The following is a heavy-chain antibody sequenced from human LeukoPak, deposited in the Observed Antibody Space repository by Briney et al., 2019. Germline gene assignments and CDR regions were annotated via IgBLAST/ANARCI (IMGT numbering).Heavy chain of an antibody. D-gene: IGHD6-19*01. V-gene: IGHV3-7*01. Sequence: GGSLRLSCAASGFTFSSYRMSWVRQAPGKGLEWVANIKQDGSEKYYVDSVKGRFTISRDNAKNSLYLQMNSLRAEDTAVYYCARGGSRQWLPFDYWGQGTLVTVSS. CDR3: ARGGSRQWLPFDY. CDR2: IKQDGSEK. CDR1: GFTFSSYR. J-gene: IGHJ4*02.